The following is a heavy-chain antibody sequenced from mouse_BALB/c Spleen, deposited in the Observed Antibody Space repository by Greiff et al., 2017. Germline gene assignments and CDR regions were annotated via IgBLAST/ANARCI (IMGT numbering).Heavy chain of an antibody. J-gene: IGHJ2*01. D-gene: IGHD2-4*01. Sequence: DVKLVESGGGLVKPGGSLKLSCAASGFTFSSYAMSWVRQTPEKRLEWVASISSGGSTYYPDSVKGRFTISRDNARNILYLQMSSLRSEDTAMYYCARAERVSTMITTASFDYWGQGTTLTVSS. V-gene: IGHV5-6-5*01. CDR1: GFTFSSYA. CDR3: ARAERVSTMITTASFDY. CDR2: ISSGGST.